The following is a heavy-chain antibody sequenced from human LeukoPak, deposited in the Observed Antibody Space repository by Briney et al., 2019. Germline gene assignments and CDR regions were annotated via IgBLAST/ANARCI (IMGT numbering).Heavy chain of an antibody. V-gene: IGHV3-53*01. D-gene: IGHD5-18*01. J-gene: IGHJ4*02. CDR2: IYSGGST. Sequence: PGGSLRLSCAASGFTFSSYAMSWVRQAPGKGLEWVSVIYSGGSTYHADSVKGRFTISRDNSKNTLYLQMNSLRAEDTAVYYCARAYGYSFGLPGDYWGQGTLVTVCS. CDR3: ARAYGYSFGLPGDY. CDR1: GFTFSSYA.